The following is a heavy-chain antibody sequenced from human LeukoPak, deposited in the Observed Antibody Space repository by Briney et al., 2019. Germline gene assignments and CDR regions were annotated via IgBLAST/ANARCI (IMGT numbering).Heavy chain of an antibody. CDR1: GFTFSSYS. V-gene: IGHV3-21*04. Sequence: GGSLRLSCAASGFTFSSYSMNWVRQAPGKGLEWVSSISSSSSYIYYADSVKGRFTISRDDSKNTLSLQMNSLRVEDTAVYYCARDLAWGAFDYWGQGTLVTVSS. D-gene: IGHD7-27*01. J-gene: IGHJ4*02. CDR2: ISSSSSYI. CDR3: ARDLAWGAFDY.